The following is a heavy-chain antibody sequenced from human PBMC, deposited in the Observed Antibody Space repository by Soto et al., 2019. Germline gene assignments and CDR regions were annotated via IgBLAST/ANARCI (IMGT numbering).Heavy chain of an antibody. CDR2: ISSSSSTT. CDR3: ARDKGITIFGVASLSDMDV. Sequence: GGSLRLSCAASGFTFSSYSMNWVRQAPGKGLDWVSYISSSSSTTYYADSVKGRFTISRDNAKNSLYLQMNSLRDEDTAVYYCARDKGITIFGVASLSDMDVWGQGTTVTVSS. D-gene: IGHD3-3*01. V-gene: IGHV3-48*02. J-gene: IGHJ6*02. CDR1: GFTFSSYS.